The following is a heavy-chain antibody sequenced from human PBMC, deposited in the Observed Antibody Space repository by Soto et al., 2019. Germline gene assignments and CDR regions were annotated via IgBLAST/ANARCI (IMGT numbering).Heavy chain of an antibody. J-gene: IGHJ4*02. CDR2: IYPSDSDT. Sequence: GESLKISCQVSGYTFTIYWIGWVRQMPGKGLEWMGIIYPSDSDTRYSPSFQGQVTISADQSINTAYLQWDSLKASDTAIYYCARPANTVANHFDLWGQGTPVTVSS. CDR1: GYTFTIYW. V-gene: IGHV5-51*01. CDR3: ARPANTVANHFDL. D-gene: IGHD4-17*01.